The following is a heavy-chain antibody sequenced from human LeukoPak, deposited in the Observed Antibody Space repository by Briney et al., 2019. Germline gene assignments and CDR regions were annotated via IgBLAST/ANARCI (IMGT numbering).Heavy chain of an antibody. CDR1: GGSISSSSYY. J-gene: IGHJ4*02. V-gene: IGHV4-39*02. Sequence: SETLSLTCTVSGGSISSSSYYWGWIRQPPGKGLEWIGSIYYSGSTYYNPSLKSRVTISVDTSKNQFSLKLSSVTAADTAVYYCARDSQEGGYFDYWGQGTMVTVSS. CDR2: IYYSGST. CDR3: ARDSQEGGYFDY. D-gene: IGHD3-16*01.